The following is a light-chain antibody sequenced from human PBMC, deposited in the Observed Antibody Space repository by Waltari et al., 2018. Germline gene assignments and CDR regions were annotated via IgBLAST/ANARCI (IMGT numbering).Light chain of an antibody. CDR3: QQSSSTPPFT. Sequence: IRMTQSPSSFSASTGDRVTITCRASQSISSYLNWYQQKPGKAPKLLIYAASSLQSGVPSRFSGSGSGTDFTLTINSLQPEDFATYYCQQSSSTPPFTFGPGTKVDIK. CDR2: AAS. V-gene: IGKV1-39*01. CDR1: QSISSY. J-gene: IGKJ3*01.